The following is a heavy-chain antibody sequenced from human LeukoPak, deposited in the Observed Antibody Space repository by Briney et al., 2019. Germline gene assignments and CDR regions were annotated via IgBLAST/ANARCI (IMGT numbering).Heavy chain of an antibody. J-gene: IGHJ6*04. CDR3: AELGITMIGGV. D-gene: IGHD3-10*02. V-gene: IGHV3-48*03. CDR1: GFTFSSYE. Sequence: GGSLRLTCAASGFTFSSYEMNWVRQAPGKGLEWVSYISSSGSTIYYADSVKGRFTISRDNAKNSLYLQMNSLRAEDTAVYYCAELGITMIGGVWGKGTTVAISS. CDR2: ISSSGSTI.